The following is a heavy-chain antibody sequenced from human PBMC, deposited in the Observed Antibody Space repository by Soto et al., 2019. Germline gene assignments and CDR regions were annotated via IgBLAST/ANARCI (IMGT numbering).Heavy chain of an antibody. J-gene: IGHJ6*02. V-gene: IGHV3-74*01. CDR1: GFTCGSYW. CDR2: IDSDGSST. Sequence: EVQLVESGGGLVQPGGSLRVSCAASGFTCGSYWMNWVLQAPGQGLVWVSRIDSDGSSTTYADSVKGRFTTYRDNAKNTLYRQMSSLRVEDTAVYYCARGRPYGMDVWGQGTTVTVSS. CDR3: ARGRPYGMDV.